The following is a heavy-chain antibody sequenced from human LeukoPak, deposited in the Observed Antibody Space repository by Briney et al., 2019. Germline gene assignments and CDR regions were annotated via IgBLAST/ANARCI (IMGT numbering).Heavy chain of an antibody. D-gene: IGHD3-22*01. CDR2: ISGSGGST. V-gene: IGHV3-23*01. Sequence: PGGSLRLSCAASGFTFSSYVMSWVRQAAGNGLEWVSTISGSGGSTYYTDSVKGRFTISRDNSQNTLYLQMNSLRAEDTAHYYCAKRIDANYYDSSGGPGTLVTVSS. J-gene: IGHJ4*02. CDR1: GFTFSSYV. CDR3: AKRIDANYYDSS.